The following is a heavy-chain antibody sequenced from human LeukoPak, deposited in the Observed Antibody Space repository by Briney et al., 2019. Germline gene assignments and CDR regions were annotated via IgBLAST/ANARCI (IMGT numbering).Heavy chain of an antibody. CDR2: IYTSGST. D-gene: IGHD6-13*01. CDR3: AREVAAAGTIDY. Sequence: PSETLSLTCTVSGGSISSGSYYWSWIRQPAGKGLEWIGRIYTSGSTNYNPSLKSRVTMSVDTSKNQFSLKLSSVTAADTAVYYCAREVAAAGTIDYWGQGTLVTVSS. CDR1: GGSISSGSYY. J-gene: IGHJ4*02. V-gene: IGHV4-61*02.